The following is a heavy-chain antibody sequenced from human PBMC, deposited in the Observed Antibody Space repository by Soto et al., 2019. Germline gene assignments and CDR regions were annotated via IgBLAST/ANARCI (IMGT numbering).Heavy chain of an antibody. CDR3: TTAANSYDFWSGYFVHDY. D-gene: IGHD3-3*01. CDR1: GFTFSNAW. Sequence: GGSLRLSCAASGFTFSNAWRNWVRQAPGKGLEWVGRIKSKTDGGQTDYPAPVKGRLTISRDDSKNTLYLQMNSLKTEDTAVYYCTTAANSYDFWSGYFVHDYWGQGTLVTVSS. V-gene: IGHV3-15*07. J-gene: IGHJ4*02. CDR2: IKSKTDGGQT.